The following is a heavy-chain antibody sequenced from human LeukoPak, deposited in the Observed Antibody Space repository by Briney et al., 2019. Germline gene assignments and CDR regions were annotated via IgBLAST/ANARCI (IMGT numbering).Heavy chain of an antibody. CDR2: IYYSGST. CDR1: GSSISSGGYY. CDR3: AREVSYDSSGYYFDY. J-gene: IGHJ4*02. D-gene: IGHD3-22*01. Sequence: SQTLSLTCTVSGSSISSGGYYWSWIRQHPGKGLEWIGYIYYSGSTYYNPFLKSRVTISVDTSKNQFSLKLSSVTAADTAVYYCAREVSYDSSGYYFDYWGQGTLVTVSS. V-gene: IGHV4-31*03.